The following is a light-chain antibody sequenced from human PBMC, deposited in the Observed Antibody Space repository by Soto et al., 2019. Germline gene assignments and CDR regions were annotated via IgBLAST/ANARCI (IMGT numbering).Light chain of an antibody. CDR1: QDISNS. CDR2: DAS. V-gene: IGKV1-33*01. CDR3: QQYDNIPPT. Sequence: DIQMTQSPSSLSASVGDRVTITCQARQDISNSLNWYQQKPVKAPKLMIYDASNLETGVPSRFRGSRSGTDFTCTITSLQPEDIATYYCQQYDNIPPTFGQRTKLQIK. J-gene: IGKJ2*01.